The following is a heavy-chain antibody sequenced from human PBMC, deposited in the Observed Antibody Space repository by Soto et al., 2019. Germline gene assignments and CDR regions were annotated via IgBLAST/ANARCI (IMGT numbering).Heavy chain of an antibody. Sequence: EERPVESGGGLVERGGSLRLSCAASELNFRIAWLSWVRQAPGKGLEWVGRIKNNADGGTTDNAAPVKERFTISRDDSKSTLYLQMNSLKIEDTAMYYCTAMNDRDAFDIWGPGTMVTVSP. CDR3: TAMNDRDAFDI. CDR1: ELNFRIAW. J-gene: IGHJ3*02. D-gene: IGHD1-1*01. CDR2: IKNNADGGTT. V-gene: IGHV3-15*01.